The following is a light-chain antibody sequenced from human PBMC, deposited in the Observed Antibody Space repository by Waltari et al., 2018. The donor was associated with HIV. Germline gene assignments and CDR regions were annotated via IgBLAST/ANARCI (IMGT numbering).Light chain of an antibody. J-gene: IGLJ2*01. Sequence: SYELTQPPSVSVSPGQTARLTCSGDALPKQHAYWYQQKAGQAPVLVISKDSERPSGIPERFSGSSSGTTVTLTISGVQAEDEADYNCQSADSSGTDLIFGGGTKLTVL. CDR3: QSADSSGTDLI. CDR1: ALPKQH. CDR2: KDS. V-gene: IGLV3-25*03.